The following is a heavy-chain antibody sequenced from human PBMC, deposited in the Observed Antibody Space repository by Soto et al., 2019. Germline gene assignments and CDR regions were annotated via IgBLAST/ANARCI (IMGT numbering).Heavy chain of an antibody. V-gene: IGHV4-34*01. CDR2: INHSGST. J-gene: IGHJ4*02. Sequence: PSETLSLTCAVYGGSFSGYYWSWIRQPPGKGLEWIGEINHSGSTNYNPSLKSRVTISVDTSKNQFSLKLSSVTAADTAVYYCARGRGILDYWGQGTLLTVSS. CDR3: ARGRGILDY. D-gene: IGHD1-20*01. CDR1: GGSFSGYY.